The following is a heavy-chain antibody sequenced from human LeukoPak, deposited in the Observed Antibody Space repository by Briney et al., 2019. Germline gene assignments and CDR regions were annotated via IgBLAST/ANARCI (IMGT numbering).Heavy chain of an antibody. D-gene: IGHD3-10*01. J-gene: IGHJ4*02. CDR3: ARAWGYGSGSYYNKPFDY. V-gene: IGHV1-46*01. Sequence: ASVKVSCKAPGYTFTSYYMHWVRQAPGQGLEWMGIINPSGGSTSYAQKFQGRVTMTRDTSTSTVYMELSSLRSEDTAVYYCARAWGYGSGSYYNKPFDYWGQGTLVTVSS. CDR1: GYTFTSYY. CDR2: INPSGGST.